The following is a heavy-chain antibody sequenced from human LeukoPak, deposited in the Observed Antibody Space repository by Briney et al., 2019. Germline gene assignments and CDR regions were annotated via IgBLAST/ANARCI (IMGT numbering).Heavy chain of an antibody. CDR2: IHDSGST. Sequence: SETLSLTCTVSGASISSGDYHWNWIRQPPGKGLEWIGFIHDSGSTYYNPSLKSRVSISRDMSKNQLSLMLSSVTAADTAVYYCARGFGAGNYYYGWFDPWGQGTLVTVSS. D-gene: IGHD3-10*01. V-gene: IGHV4-30-4*01. J-gene: IGHJ5*02. CDR1: GASISSGDYH. CDR3: ARGFGAGNYYYGWFDP.